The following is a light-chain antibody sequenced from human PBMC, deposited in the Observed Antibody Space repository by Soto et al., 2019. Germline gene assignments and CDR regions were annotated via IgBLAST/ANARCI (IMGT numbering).Light chain of an antibody. J-gene: IGLJ2*01. V-gene: IGLV2-23*01. CDR1: SGDIGTYGL. Sequence: QSALTQPASVSGSPGPSITITCTGTSGDIGTYGLVSWYQQHPGKTPKVIIYEATKRPSGVSGRFSGAKSGNTASLTISGRQAEDEADYYCCSYTGTDTHVICGGGTKLTVL. CDR3: CSYTGTDTHVI. CDR2: EAT.